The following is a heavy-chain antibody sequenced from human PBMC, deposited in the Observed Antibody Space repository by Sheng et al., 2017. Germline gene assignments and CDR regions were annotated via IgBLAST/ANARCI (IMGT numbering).Heavy chain of an antibody. J-gene: IGHJ4*02. Sequence: QVQLQQWGAGLLKPSETLSLTCAVYGGSFSCYYWSWIRQPPGKGLEWIGEINHSGSTNYNPSLKSRVTISVDTSKNQFSLKLSSVTAADTAVYYCARRKYRKNFDYWGQGTLVTVSS. V-gene: IGHV4-34*01. D-gene: IGHD3-16*02. CDR3: ARRKYRKNFDY. CDR2: INHSGST. CDR1: GGSFSCYY.